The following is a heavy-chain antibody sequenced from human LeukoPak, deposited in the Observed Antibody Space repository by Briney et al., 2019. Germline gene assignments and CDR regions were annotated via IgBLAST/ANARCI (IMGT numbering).Heavy chain of an antibody. J-gene: IGHJ4*02. CDR3: ARSSWYVDY. CDR2: ISSGSRTI. D-gene: IGHD6-13*01. CDR1: GFSFSGYS. Sequence: GGSLRLSCAASGFSFSGYSMNWVRQAPGRGLEWISYISSGSRTIFYADSVKGRFTISRDNSKNTLYLQMNSLRAEDTAVYYCARSSWYVDYWGQGTLVTVSS. V-gene: IGHV3-48*01.